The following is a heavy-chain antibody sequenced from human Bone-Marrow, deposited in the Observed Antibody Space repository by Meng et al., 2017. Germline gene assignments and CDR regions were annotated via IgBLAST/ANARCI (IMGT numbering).Heavy chain of an antibody. CDR3: VLSGTQRDAFDI. CDR1: GFTFSSYA. CDR2: ISYDGSNK. J-gene: IGHJ3*02. V-gene: IGHV3-30*01. Sequence: GESMMISCAASGFTFSSYAMHWVRQAPGKGLEWVAVISYDGSNKYYADSVKGRFTISRDNSKNTLYLQMNSLRAEDTAVYYCVLSGTQRDAFDIWGQGTMVTVSS. D-gene: IGHD1-26*01.